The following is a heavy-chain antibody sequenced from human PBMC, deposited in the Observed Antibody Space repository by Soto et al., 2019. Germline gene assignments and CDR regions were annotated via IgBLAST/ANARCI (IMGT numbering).Heavy chain of an antibody. CDR2: ISYDGSNK. V-gene: IGHV3-30-3*01. Sequence: QVQLVESGGGVVQPGRSLRLSCAASGFTFSSYAMHWVRQAPGKGLEWVAVISYDGSNKYYADSVKGRFTISRDNSKNTLYLQMNSLRAADTAVYYCARDSIAVAGTRGGFFDYWGQGTLVTVSS. J-gene: IGHJ4*02. CDR1: GFTFSSYA. D-gene: IGHD6-19*01. CDR3: ARDSIAVAGTRGGFFDY.